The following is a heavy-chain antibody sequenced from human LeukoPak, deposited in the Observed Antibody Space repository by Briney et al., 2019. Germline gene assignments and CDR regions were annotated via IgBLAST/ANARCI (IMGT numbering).Heavy chain of an antibody. CDR3: AKDLTVAASLTGQN. D-gene: IGHD4-23*01. CDR1: GFTFSSYG. CDR2: IRYDGSNK. J-gene: IGHJ4*02. V-gene: IGHV3-30*02. Sequence: PGGSLRLSCAASGFTFSSYGMHWVRQAPGKGLEWVAFIRYDGSNKYYADSVKGRFTISRDNSKNTLYLQMSSLRAEDTAVYYCAKDLTVAASLTGQNWGQGTLVTVSS.